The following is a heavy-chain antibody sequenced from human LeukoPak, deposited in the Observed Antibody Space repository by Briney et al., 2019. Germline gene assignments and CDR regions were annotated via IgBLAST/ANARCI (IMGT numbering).Heavy chain of an antibody. CDR2: ISGSGGSS. CDR1: GFTFSSYG. J-gene: IGHJ4*02. D-gene: IGHD3-22*01. V-gene: IGHV3-23*01. Sequence: GGSLRLSCAASGFTFSSYGMSWVRQAPGKGLEWVSAISGSGGSSYYADYVKGRFTISRDNYKNTLYLQMNSLRAEDTAVYYCAKDGLDYYDSSGYSDDYFDYRGQGTLVTVSS. CDR3: AKDGLDYYDSSGYSDDYFDY.